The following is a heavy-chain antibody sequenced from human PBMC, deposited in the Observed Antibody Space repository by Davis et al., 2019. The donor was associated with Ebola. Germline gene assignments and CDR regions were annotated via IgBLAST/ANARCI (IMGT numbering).Heavy chain of an antibody. CDR2: IYPGDSDT. J-gene: IGHJ5*02. CDR3: ARVPNSGSYFSNWFDP. D-gene: IGHD1-26*01. CDR1: GYSFTSYW. Sequence: KVSCKGSGYSFTSYWIGWVRQMPGKGLEWMGIIYPGDSDTRYSPSFQGQVTISADKSISTAYLQWSSLKASDTAMYYCARVPNSGSYFSNWFDPWGQGTLVTVSS. V-gene: IGHV5-51*01.